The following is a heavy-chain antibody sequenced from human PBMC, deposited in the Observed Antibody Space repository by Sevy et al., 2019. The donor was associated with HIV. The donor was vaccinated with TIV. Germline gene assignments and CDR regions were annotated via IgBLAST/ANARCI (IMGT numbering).Heavy chain of an antibody. CDR3: ARRRGYSSWSQTREHASDL. J-gene: IGHJ3*01. CDR2: ISYAGSNK. V-gene: IGHV3-30-3*01. Sequence: GGSLRLSCTASGFTFSSYAMHWVRQAPGKGLEWVAVISYAGSNKYYADSVKGRFTISRDNSKNTLYLQMNSLRAGDTAVYYCARRRGYSSWSQTREHASDLWGQGTMVTVSS. D-gene: IGHD6-13*01. CDR1: GFTFSSYA.